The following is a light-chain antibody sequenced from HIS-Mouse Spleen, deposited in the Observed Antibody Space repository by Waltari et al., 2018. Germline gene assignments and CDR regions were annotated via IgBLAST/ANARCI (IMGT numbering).Light chain of an antibody. CDR2: GAS. V-gene: IGKV3-20*01. J-gene: IGKJ5*01. CDR1: QSVSSSY. CDR3: QQYGSSST. Sequence: EIVLTQSPGTLSLSPGERATLSCRASQSVSSSYLAWYQQKPGQAPRLLIYGASSRATGIPDRFSGSGSGTDFTLTISRLEPEDFAVYYCQQYGSSSTFGQGTPLEIK.